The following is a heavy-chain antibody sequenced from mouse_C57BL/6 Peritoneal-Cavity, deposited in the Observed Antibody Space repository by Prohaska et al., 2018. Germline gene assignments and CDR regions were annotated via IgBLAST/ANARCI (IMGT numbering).Heavy chain of an antibody. CDR1: FTFTSYW. CDR3: ARDYYADY. Sequence: FTFTSYWITWVKQRPGQGLEWIGDIYPGSGSTNYNEKFKSKATLTVDTSSSKAYMQLSSLTSEDSAVYYCARDYYADYWGQGTTLTVSS. CDR2: IYPGSGST. J-gene: IGHJ2*01. D-gene: IGHD1-1*01. V-gene: IGHV1-55*01.